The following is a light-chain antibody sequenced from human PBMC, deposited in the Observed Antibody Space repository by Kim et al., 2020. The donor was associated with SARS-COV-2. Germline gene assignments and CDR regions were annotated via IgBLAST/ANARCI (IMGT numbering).Light chain of an antibody. V-gene: IGLV10-54*04. Sequence: RQTATLTCTGNTDNVGNQGAAWLQQHQGHPPKRLSYRKNTRTARISARFSASRSGNTASLTISGLRPEDEADYYCSAWDNSLSAWLFGGGTQLTVL. CDR3: SAWDNSLSAWL. CDR2: RKN. J-gene: IGLJ3*02. CDR1: TDNVGNQG.